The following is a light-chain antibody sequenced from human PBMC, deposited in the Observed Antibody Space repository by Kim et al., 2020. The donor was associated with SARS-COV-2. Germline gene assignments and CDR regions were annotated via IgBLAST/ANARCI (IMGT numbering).Light chain of an antibody. J-gene: IGKJ5*01. CDR1: HSLSSY. CDR2: DAF. CDR3: QQRSNPIT. V-gene: IGKV3-11*01. Sequence: SWPTGERATRSCRARHSLSSYLAWYQQKPGQAPRLHIYDAFNRATGIPARFSGSGSGTDFTLTISSLEPEDFAVYYCQQRSNPITFGQGTRMEIK.